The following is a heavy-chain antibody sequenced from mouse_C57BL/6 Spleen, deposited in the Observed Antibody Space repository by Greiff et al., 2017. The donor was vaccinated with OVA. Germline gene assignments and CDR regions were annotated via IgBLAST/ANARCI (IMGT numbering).Heavy chain of an antibody. D-gene: IGHD1-1*01. CDR3: ARALLLRAMDY. Sequence: EVKLVESGGGLVKPGGSLKLSCAASGFTFSSYAMSWVRQTPEKRLEWVATISDGGSYTYYPDNVKGRFTISRDNAKNNLYLQMSHLKSEDTAMYYCARALLLRAMDYWGQGTSVTVSS. CDR2: ISDGGSYT. V-gene: IGHV5-4*03. CDR1: GFTFSSYA. J-gene: IGHJ4*01.